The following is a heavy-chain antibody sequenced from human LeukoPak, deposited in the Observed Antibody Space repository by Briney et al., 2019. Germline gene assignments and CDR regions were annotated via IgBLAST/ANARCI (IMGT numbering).Heavy chain of an antibody. CDR2: IYHSGST. CDR3: ARGGYGYGSLFAFDI. Sequence: SGTLSLTCAVSGGSISSSNWWSWVRQPPGKGLEWIGEIYHSGSTNYNPSLKSRVTISVDKSKNQFSLKLSSVTAADTAVYYCARGGYGYGSLFAFDIWGQGTMVAVSS. J-gene: IGHJ3*02. V-gene: IGHV4-4*02. CDR1: GGSISSSNW. D-gene: IGHD5-18*01.